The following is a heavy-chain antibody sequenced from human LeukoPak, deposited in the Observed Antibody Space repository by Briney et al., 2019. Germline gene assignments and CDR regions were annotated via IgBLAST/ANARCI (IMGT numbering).Heavy chain of an antibody. V-gene: IGHV3-48*03. CDR3: AGAWSRVDGFDI. D-gene: IGHD2-8*02. CDR2: ISSSGSTI. CDR1: GFTFSSYE. J-gene: IGHJ3*02. Sequence: GGSLRLSCAASGFTFSSYEMNWVRQAPGEGLEWVSYISSSGSTIYYAASVKGRFTASRDNAKNSVYLQMDSLMTEDTAIYYCAGAWSRVDGFDIWGQGTMVTVSS.